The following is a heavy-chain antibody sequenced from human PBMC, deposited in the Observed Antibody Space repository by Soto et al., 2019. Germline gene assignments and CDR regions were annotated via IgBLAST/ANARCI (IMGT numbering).Heavy chain of an antibody. Sequence: XSVKVSFKVSGYTLTELSMHLVRHSPGKRLEWMGSFDPEDGETIYAQKFQGRVTMTEDTSTDTADMELSSLRSEDKAVYYCATDDILTGYYHGGRYDYWGQGTLVTVSS. CDR3: ATDDILTGYYHGGRYDY. CDR1: GYTLTELS. D-gene: IGHD3-9*01. CDR2: FDPEDGET. V-gene: IGHV1-24*01. J-gene: IGHJ4*02.